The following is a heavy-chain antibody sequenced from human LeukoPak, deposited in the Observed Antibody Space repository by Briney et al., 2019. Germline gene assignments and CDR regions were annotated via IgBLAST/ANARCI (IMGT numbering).Heavy chain of an antibody. CDR1: GYTFTGYY. V-gene: IGHV1-2*04. CDR2: INPNSGGT. Sequence: ASVKVSCKASGYTFTGYYMHWVRQAPGQGLEWMGWINPNSGGTNYAQKFQGWVTMTRDTSISTAYMELSRLRSDDTAVYYCARSGDNSLRYFDWLGGLYGMDVWGQGTTVTVSS. CDR3: ARSGDNSLRYFDWLGGLYGMDV. J-gene: IGHJ6*02. D-gene: IGHD3-9*01.